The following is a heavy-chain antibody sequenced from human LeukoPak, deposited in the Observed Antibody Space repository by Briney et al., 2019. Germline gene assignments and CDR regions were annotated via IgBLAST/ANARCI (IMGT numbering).Heavy chain of an antibody. Sequence: PSETLSLTCAVYGGSFSGYYWGWIRQPPGMGLEWIGKINHSGSTNYNPSLKNRVTISLDAPKNQFSLKLSSVTAADTAVYYCARSGGPLNWFDPWGQGTLVTVSS. CDR2: INHSGST. CDR1: GGSFSGYY. CDR3: ARSGGPLNWFDP. V-gene: IGHV4-34*01. J-gene: IGHJ5*02.